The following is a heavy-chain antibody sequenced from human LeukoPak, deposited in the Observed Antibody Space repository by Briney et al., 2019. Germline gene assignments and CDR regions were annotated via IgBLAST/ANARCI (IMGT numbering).Heavy chain of an antibody. D-gene: IGHD3-16*01. Sequence: SETLSLTCTVSGGSLTSSFYWSWIRQSPGKGLEWIGYIYTSGGTTYNPSLKSRLTISADTSKNQFSLNLTSVTAADTAVYYCARASVLLSADYWGQGALVTVSS. CDR2: IYTSGGT. J-gene: IGHJ4*02. V-gene: IGHV4-61*01. CDR3: ARASVLLSADY. CDR1: GGSLTSSFY.